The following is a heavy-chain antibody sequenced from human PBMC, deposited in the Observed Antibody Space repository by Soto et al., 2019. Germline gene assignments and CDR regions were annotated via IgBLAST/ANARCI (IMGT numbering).Heavy chain of an antibody. CDR3: ARGRTAGPPYWFDP. Sequence: EASVKVSCKASGYTFISYDINWVRQATGQGREGMGWMNPTNGDTGYAQKFQGRVTMTRDISISTAYMELSSLRSEDTAVYYCARGRTAGPPYWFDPWGQGTMVTVSS. D-gene: IGHD2-21*02. CDR1: GYTFISYD. V-gene: IGHV1-8*01. CDR2: MNPTNGDT. J-gene: IGHJ5*02.